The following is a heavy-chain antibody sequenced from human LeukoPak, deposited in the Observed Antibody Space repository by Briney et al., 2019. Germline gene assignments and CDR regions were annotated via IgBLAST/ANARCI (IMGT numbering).Heavy chain of an antibody. CDR3: ARVRAPPRGFGDFYGMDV. D-gene: IGHD3-10*01. J-gene: IGHJ6*02. V-gene: IGHV4-59*01. CDR2: IYYSGST. Sequence: SETLSLTCTVPGGSISSYYWSWIRQPPGKGLEWIGYIYYSGSTNYNPSLKSRVTISVDTSKNQFSLKLSSVTAADTAVYYCARVRAPPRGFGDFYGMDVWGQGTTVTVSS. CDR1: GGSISSYY.